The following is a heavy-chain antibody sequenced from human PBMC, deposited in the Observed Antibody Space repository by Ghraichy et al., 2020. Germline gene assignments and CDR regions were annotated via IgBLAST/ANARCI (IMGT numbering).Heavy chain of an antibody. J-gene: IGHJ6*02. CDR2: ISSLSTTI. CDR1: GFTFNRHD. Sequence: GGSLRLSCAVSGFTFNRHDMTWVRQAPGKGLEWVSYISSLSTTIYYTDSVKGRFTISRDNAKNSLYLQMNSLRDEDTAVYYCARDLASPYYGMDVWGQGTTVTVSS. CDR3: ARDLASPYYGMDV. V-gene: IGHV3-48*02.